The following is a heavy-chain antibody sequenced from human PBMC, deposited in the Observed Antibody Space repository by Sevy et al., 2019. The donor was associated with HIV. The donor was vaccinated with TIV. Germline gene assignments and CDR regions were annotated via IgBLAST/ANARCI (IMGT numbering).Heavy chain of an antibody. Sequence: GGSLRLSCAASAFPFSSYARSWVRQAPGKGLEWVSAIGGSGVSTYYANSVKGRFTSSRDNSKNTMYLQMNGLKAEDTAVYYCAKDRAAMVGDAFDIWGQGTMVTVSS. D-gene: IGHD5-18*01. V-gene: IGHV3-23*01. CDR1: AFPFSSYA. CDR2: IGGSGVST. CDR3: AKDRAAMVGDAFDI. J-gene: IGHJ3*02.